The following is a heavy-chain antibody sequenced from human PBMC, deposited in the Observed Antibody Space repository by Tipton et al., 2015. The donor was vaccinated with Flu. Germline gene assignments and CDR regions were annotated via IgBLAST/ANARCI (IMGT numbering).Heavy chain of an antibody. CDR2: MYYSGST. D-gene: IGHD1-26*01. J-gene: IGHJ3*02. CDR3: ARRGAGTSAFDI. CDR1: RASISDKSYF. V-gene: IGHV4-39*01. Sequence: TLSLTCTVSRASISDKSYFWAWIRQPPGKGLEWIASMYYSGSTNYNPSLKSRVITSVDTSKNQLSLKLSSVTAADTAVYYCARRGAGTSAFDIWGQGTMVAVSS.